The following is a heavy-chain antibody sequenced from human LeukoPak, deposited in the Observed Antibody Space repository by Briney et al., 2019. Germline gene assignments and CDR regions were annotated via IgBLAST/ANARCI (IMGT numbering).Heavy chain of an antibody. CDR1: IFNFLDYS. J-gene: IGHJ4*01. V-gene: IGHV3-48*01. D-gene: IGHD5-12*01. Sequence: SVRPLYGPWIFNFLDYSMHGVTQAWGGGLEGISDHWCSCGNTKYADSVKGRFTISRDKARNSLYLQMNRLRVEDTAVYYCARDHRYAFDNWGHGTLVTVSS. CDR3: ARDHRYAFDN. CDR2: HWCSCGNT.